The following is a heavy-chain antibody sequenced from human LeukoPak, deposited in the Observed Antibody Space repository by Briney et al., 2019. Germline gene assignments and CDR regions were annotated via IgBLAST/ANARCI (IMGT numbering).Heavy chain of an antibody. Sequence: SETLTLTCTVSGGSISSYYWSWIRQPPGKGLEWIGNIYYSGSTNYNPSLKSRVTISVDTFKKQFSLKLSSVTAADTAVYYCARLVAVRGWFDPWGQGTLVTVSS. V-gene: IGHV4-59*01. D-gene: IGHD3-10*02. J-gene: IGHJ5*02. CDR2: IYYSGST. CDR1: GGSISSYY. CDR3: ARLVAVRGWFDP.